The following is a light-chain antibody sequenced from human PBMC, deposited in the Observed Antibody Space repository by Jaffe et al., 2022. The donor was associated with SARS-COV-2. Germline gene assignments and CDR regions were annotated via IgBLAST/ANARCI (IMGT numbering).Light chain of an antibody. V-gene: IGLV2-14*03. Sequence: QSALTQPASVSGSPGQSITISCTGTSSDVGAYNYVSWYQQYPGKAPKLIIYDVSNRPSGVSNRFSGSKSGNTASLTISGLQAEDEADYYCISYTSSSTPWVFGGGTKLTVL. J-gene: IGLJ3*02. CDR3: ISYTSSSTPWV. CDR1: SSDVGAYNY. CDR2: DVS.